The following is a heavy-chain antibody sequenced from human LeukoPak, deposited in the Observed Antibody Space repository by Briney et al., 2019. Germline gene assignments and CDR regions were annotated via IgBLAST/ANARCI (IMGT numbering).Heavy chain of an antibody. Sequence: GGSLRLSCAASGFTLSDHYMDWVRQAPGKGLEWVGHVRNKANGYRTEYAASVKGRFTVSGDASKSSLYLQMNSLKIEDTAVYSCARSGYCGAGTCYSDYFDYWAREPWSPSPQ. V-gene: IGHV3-72*01. CDR3: ARSGYCGAGTCYSDYFDY. CDR1: GFTLSDHY. CDR2: VRNKANGYRT. J-gene: IGHJ4*02. D-gene: IGHD2-15*01.